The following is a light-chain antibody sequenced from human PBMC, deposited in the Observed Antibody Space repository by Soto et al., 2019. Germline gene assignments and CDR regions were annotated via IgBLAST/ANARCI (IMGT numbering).Light chain of an antibody. CDR3: AAWDDSLNGVV. CDR2: SGN. J-gene: IGLJ2*01. V-gene: IGLV1-44*01. CDR1: SSNVGSYT. Sequence: QSVLTQPPSASGTPGQRVTISCSGSSSNVGSYTVYWYQQLPGTAPKVLIYSGNRRPSGVPDRCSGSKSGTSASLAISGLQSEDEADYYCAAWDDSLNGVVFGGGTKLTVL.